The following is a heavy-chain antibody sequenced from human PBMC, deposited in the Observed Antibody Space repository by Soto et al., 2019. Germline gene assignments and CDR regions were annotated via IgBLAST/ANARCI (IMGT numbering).Heavy chain of an antibody. D-gene: IGHD2-2*01. CDR3: AGGYCSSTSCHERFLAYYYYGMDV. V-gene: IGHV1-69*13. CDR2: IIPIFGTA. CDR1: GGTFSSYA. Sequence: ASVKVSCKASGGTFSSYAISWVRQAPGQGLEWMGGIIPIFGTANYAQKFQGRVTITADESTSTAYMELSSLRSEDTAVYYCAGGYCSSTSCHERFLAYYYYGMDVWGQGTTVTVSS. J-gene: IGHJ6*02.